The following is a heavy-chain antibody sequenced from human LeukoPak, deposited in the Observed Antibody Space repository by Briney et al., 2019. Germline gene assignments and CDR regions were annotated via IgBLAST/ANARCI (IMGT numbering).Heavy chain of an antibody. J-gene: IGHJ3*02. CDR2: INPNSGGT. V-gene: IGHV1-2*04. CDR1: GYTFTGYY. Sequence: GASVKVSCKASGYTFTGYYMHWVRQAPGQGLEWMGWINPNSGGTNYAQKFQGWVTMTRDTSISTAYMELSRLRSDDTAVYYCARSAARAYYYDSSGPNAFDIWGQGTMVTVSS. CDR3: ARSAARAYYYDSSGPNAFDI. D-gene: IGHD3-22*01.